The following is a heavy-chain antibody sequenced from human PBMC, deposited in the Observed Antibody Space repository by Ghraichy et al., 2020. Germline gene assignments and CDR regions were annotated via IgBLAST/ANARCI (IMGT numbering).Heavy chain of an antibody. CDR3: ARGESPGPDYYYMDA. D-gene: IGHD3-16*01. CDR1: GYSFTSYW. J-gene: IGHJ6*03. CDR2: IYPGDSDT. V-gene: IGHV5-51*01. Sequence: GESLNISCKGSGYSFTSYWIGWVRQMPGKGLEWMGIIYPGDSDTRYSPSFQGQVTIPAVKSISTAYLQWSSLKASDTAMYYCARGESPGPDYYYMDAWGKGTTVTVSS.